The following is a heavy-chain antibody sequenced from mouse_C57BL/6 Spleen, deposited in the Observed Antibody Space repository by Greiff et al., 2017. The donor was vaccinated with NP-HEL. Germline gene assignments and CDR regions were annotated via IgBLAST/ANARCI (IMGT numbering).Heavy chain of an antibody. CDR1: GYTFTSYW. Sequence: QVQLKQPGAELVMPGASVKLSCKASGYTFTSYWMHWVKQRPGQGLEWIGEIDPSDSYTNYNQKFKGKSTLTVDKSSSTAYMQLSSLTSEDSAVYYCARRGGTTVVAPYAMDYWGQGTSVTVSS. J-gene: IGHJ4*01. V-gene: IGHV1-69*01. CDR3: ARRGGTTVVAPYAMDY. D-gene: IGHD1-1*01. CDR2: IDPSDSYT.